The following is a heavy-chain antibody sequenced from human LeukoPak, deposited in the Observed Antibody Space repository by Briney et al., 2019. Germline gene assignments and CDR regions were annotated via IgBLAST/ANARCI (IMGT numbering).Heavy chain of an antibody. CDR1: GGTFSSYA. D-gene: IGHD2-2*01. Sequence: ASVKVSCKASGGTFSSYAISWVRQAPGQGLEWMGGIIPIFGTANYAQKFQGRVTITADESTSTAYMELSSLRSEDTAVYYCARGGRDCSSTSCFNYFDYWGQGTLVTVSS. V-gene: IGHV1-69*13. CDR2: IIPIFGTA. CDR3: ARGGRDCSSTSCFNYFDY. J-gene: IGHJ4*02.